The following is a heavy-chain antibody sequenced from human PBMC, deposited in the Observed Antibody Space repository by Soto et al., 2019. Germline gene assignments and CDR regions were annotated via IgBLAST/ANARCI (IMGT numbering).Heavy chain of an antibody. V-gene: IGHV4-31*03. CDR1: GGSISSGGYY. CDR2: IYYSGST. Sequence: QVQLQESGPGLVKPSQTLSLTCTVSGGSISSGGYYWSWIRQHPGKGLEWIGYIYYSGSTYYNPSLKSRVTIAEDTSKIQFSLKLSSVTAADTAVYYCARDRTFSEGDYYYGMDVWGQGTTVTVSS. J-gene: IGHJ6*02. CDR3: ARDRTFSEGDYYYGMDV.